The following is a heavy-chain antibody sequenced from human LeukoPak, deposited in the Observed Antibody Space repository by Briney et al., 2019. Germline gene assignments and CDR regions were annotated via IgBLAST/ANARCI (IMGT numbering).Heavy chain of an antibody. Sequence: SETLSLTCTVSGGSISGSSYHWGWIRQSPGKGLEWIGSINYSGTTYYNPSLKSRVTISVDTSKNQFSLKVSSVTAADTAVYYCATTYSYTSGGYGYWGQGTLVTVSS. D-gene: IGHD5-18*01. J-gene: IGHJ4*02. CDR2: INYSGTT. CDR3: ATTYSYTSGGYGY. V-gene: IGHV4-39*01. CDR1: GGSISGSSYH.